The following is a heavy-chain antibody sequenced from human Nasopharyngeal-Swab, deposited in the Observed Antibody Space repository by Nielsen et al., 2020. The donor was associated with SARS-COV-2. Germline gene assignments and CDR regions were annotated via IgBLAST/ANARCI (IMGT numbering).Heavy chain of an antibody. J-gene: IGHJ6*03. Sequence: WIRQPPGKGLERIGEIYHSGSTNCNPSLKSRVTISVDKSKNQFSLKLSSVTAADTAVYYCARVSILKVVVVGYYYYMDVWGKGTTVTVSS. CDR2: IYHSGST. D-gene: IGHD2-15*01. CDR3: ARVSILKVVVVGYYYYMDV. V-gene: IGHV4-4*02.